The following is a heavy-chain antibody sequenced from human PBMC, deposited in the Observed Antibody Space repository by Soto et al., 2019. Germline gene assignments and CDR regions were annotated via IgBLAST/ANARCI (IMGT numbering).Heavy chain of an antibody. CDR1: GFTFNNYA. CDR2: ISGGGDTT. Sequence: EVQLLESGGGLVQPGGSLRLSCAASGFTFNNYAMTWVRQAPGKGLEWVSAISGGGDTTSYADSVKGRFTVSRDGSKNTLYLQMISQRAEDTALYYCAKGRGGSGSLSPRVDFWGEGTLVTVSS. D-gene: IGHD3-10*01. V-gene: IGHV3-23*01. J-gene: IGHJ4*02. CDR3: AKGRGGSGSLSPRVDF.